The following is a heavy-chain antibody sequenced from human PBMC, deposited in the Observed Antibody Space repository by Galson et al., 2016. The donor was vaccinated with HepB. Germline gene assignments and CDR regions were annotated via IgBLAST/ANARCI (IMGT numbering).Heavy chain of an antibody. CDR1: GFTFSSSA. V-gene: IGHV3-23*01. D-gene: IGHD4-11*01. CDR3: AKGGDYDN. Sequence: SLRLSCAASGFTFSSSAMSWVRQAPGKGLEWVSAIGGNDDSTYYADSVKDRFTISRDNSKNTLYLEMNSLRAEDTAVYYCAKGGDYDNWGQGTLVTVSS. J-gene: IGHJ4*02. CDR2: IGGNDDST.